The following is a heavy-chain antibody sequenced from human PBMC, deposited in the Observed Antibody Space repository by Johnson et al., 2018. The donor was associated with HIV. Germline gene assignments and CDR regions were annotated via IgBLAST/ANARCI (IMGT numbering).Heavy chain of an antibody. Sequence: QEQLVESGGGLVQPGGSLRLSCAASGFTFSSYAMYWVRQAPGKGLEWVAFIRYDGSNKYYADSVKGRLTISRDNSKNTLYLQMNSLSAEDTAVYYCARDLAPYRTVVKSRDAFDIWGQGTMVTVSS. J-gene: IGHJ3*02. CDR1: GFTFSSYA. CDR2: IRYDGSNK. D-gene: IGHD4-23*01. CDR3: ARDLAPYRTVVKSRDAFDI. V-gene: IGHV3-30*02.